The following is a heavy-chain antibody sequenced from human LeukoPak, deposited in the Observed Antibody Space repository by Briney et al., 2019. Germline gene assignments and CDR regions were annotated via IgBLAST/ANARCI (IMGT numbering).Heavy chain of an antibody. CDR2: IYYSGST. J-gene: IGHJ6*03. Sequence: SETLSLTCTVSNGSINSYYWSWIRQPPGKGLEWIGYIYYSGSTNYNPSLKSRVTISVDTSKNQFSLKLSSVTAADTAVYYCARGYMDVWGKGTTVTVSS. D-gene: IGHD3-10*01. CDR1: NGSINSYY. CDR3: ARGYMDV. V-gene: IGHV4-59*01.